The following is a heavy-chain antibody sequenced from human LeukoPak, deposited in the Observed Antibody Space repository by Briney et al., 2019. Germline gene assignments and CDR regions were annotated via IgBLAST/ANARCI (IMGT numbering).Heavy chain of an antibody. Sequence: GGSLRLSCAASAFSINKFWMHWVRQAPGKGLEWVSFISSSSSYIYYADSVKGRFTISRDNAKNSLYLQMNSLRAEDTAVYYCARKNYGGYFDYWGQGTLVTVSS. CDR2: ISSSSSYI. V-gene: IGHV3-21*01. CDR3: ARKNYGGYFDY. J-gene: IGHJ4*02. D-gene: IGHD1-7*01. CDR1: AFSINKFW.